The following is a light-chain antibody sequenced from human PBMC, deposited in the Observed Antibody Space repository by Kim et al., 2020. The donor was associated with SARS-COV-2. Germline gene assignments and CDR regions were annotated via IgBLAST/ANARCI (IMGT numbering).Light chain of an antibody. Sequence: RQTATLTCIGNSNSVGFQGAVWLQQPQGNPPKLLSYRGNNRPPGISERLSASRSGNTASLTITLLQPEDEADYYCAAWDGSLNAWVFGGGTQLTVL. CDR1: SNSVGFQG. V-gene: IGLV10-54*01. CDR2: RGN. J-gene: IGLJ3*02. CDR3: AAWDGSLNAWV.